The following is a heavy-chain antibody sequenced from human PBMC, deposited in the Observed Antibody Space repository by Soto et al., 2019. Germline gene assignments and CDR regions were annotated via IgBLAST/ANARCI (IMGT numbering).Heavy chain of an antibody. CDR3: ARLRDGRNVDY. CDR1: GYTFTSYA. J-gene: IGHJ4*02. V-gene: IGHV1-3*01. CDR2: INAGNGNT. Sequence: ASVKVSCKASGYTFTSYAMHWVRQAPGQRLEWMGWINAGNGNTKYSQKFQGQVTISADKSISTAYLQWNSLKASDTAMFYCARLRDGRNVDYWGQGTLVTVSS. D-gene: IGHD2-15*01.